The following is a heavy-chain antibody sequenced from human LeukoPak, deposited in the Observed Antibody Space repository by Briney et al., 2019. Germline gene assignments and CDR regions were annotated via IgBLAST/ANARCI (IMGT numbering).Heavy chain of an antibody. Sequence: PSETLSLTCTVSGGSISSYYWSWIRQPPGKGLEWIGYIYYSGSTNYNPSLKSRVTISVDTSKNQFSLKLSSVTAADTAVYYCARIQACSSTSCYIYYYYYYMDVWGKGTTVTVSS. D-gene: IGHD2-2*01. CDR1: GGSISSYY. J-gene: IGHJ6*03. CDR2: IYYSGST. V-gene: IGHV4-59*08. CDR3: ARIQACSSTSCYIYYYYYYMDV.